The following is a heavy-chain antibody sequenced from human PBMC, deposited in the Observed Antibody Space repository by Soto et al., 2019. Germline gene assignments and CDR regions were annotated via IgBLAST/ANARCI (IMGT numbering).Heavy chain of an antibody. Sequence: SVKVSCKASGYTFTSYGISWVRQAPGQWLEWMGWISAYNGNTNYAQNLQGRVTMTTDTSTSTAYMELRSLRSDDTAVYYCARTYGDLSYYYCMDIWGQGTTVTVSS. CDR3: ARTYGDLSYYYCMDI. J-gene: IGHJ6*02. CDR2: ISAYNGNT. CDR1: GYTFTSYG. V-gene: IGHV1-18*04. D-gene: IGHD4-17*01.